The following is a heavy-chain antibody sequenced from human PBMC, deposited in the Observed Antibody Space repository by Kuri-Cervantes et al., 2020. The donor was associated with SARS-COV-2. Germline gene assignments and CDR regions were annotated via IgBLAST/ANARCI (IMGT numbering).Heavy chain of an antibody. CDR1: AYTFTAYY. D-gene: IGHD2-15*01. Sequence: ASVKVSCKASAYTFTAYYIHWVRQAPGQGLEWMGWINPYNGDTNYAQKFQGRVTLTRDTSISTAYMELNRLRSDDTAVYYCARGPGYCSGGTCLDYWGQGTLVTVSS. CDR2: INPYNGDT. V-gene: IGHV1-2*02. J-gene: IGHJ4*02. CDR3: ARGPGYCSGGTCLDY.